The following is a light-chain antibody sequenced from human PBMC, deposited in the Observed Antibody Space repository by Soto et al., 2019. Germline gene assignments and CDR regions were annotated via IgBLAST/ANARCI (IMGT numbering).Light chain of an antibody. CDR1: SSNIGANYD. Sequence: QSVLSQPPSVSGAPGQRISISCNGISSNIGANYDVHWYGQVPGTAPKLLMSGDNNRPSGVADRFSGSKSGTSASLAITRLQAEDEADYYCQSYDSSLNRVFGTGTKVTGL. CDR3: QSYDSSLNRV. CDR2: GDN. V-gene: IGLV1-40*01. J-gene: IGLJ1*01.